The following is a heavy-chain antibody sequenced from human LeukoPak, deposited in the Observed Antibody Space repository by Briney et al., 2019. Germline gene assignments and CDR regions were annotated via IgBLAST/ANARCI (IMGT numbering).Heavy chain of an antibody. CDR1: GGPITNYY. Sequence: SDTLSLTCTVSGGPITNYYWNWIRQPPGKGLEWIGSISYTGSANYNPSLRSRITTSADTSKNQFSLSLTSVAAADTAVYYCARRPVARMSDVFDIWGHGTMVTVSS. D-gene: IGHD5-12*01. J-gene: IGHJ3*02. V-gene: IGHV4-59*08. CDR2: ISYTGSA. CDR3: ARRPVARMSDVFDI.